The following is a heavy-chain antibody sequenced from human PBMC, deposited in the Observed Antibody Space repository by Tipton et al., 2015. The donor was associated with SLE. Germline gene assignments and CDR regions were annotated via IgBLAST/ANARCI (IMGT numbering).Heavy chain of an antibody. CDR1: GGSISSGDYY. V-gene: IGHV4-30-4*01. D-gene: IGHD4-17*01. CDR2: IYYSGST. Sequence: TLSLTCTVSGGSISSGDYYWCWIRQPPGKGLEWIGYIYYSGSTYYNPSLKSRVTISVDTSKNQFSLKLSSVTAADTAVYYCARTGYGDNDAFDIWGQGTMVTVSS. CDR3: ARTGYGDNDAFDI. J-gene: IGHJ3*02.